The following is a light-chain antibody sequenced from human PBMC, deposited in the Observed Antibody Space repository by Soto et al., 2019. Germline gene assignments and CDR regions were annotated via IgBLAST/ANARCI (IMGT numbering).Light chain of an antibody. J-gene: IGKJ2*03. Sequence: DIQMTQPPSSLSASVGDRVTITCRASQNLDNYLNWYQQKPGKAPNLLIYAASRLQSGVPSRFAGSGSVTHFALTITSLQPDDVGTYCCQQSFSTPIYSFGQGTKVEMK. CDR3: QQSFSTPIYS. V-gene: IGKV1-39*01. CDR1: QNLDNY. CDR2: AAS.